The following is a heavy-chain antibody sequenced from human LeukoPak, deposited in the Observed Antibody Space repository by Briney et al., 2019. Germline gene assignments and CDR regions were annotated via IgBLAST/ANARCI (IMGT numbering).Heavy chain of an antibody. Sequence: ASVKVSCKASGYTFTSYGISWVRQAPGQGLEWMGWISAYNGNTNYAQKLQGRVTMTTDTSTSTAYMELRSLRSDDTAVYYCARDQAAAGIYWFDPWGQGTLVTVSS. CDR2: ISAYNGNT. D-gene: IGHD6-13*01. V-gene: IGHV1-18*01. CDR1: GYTFTSYG. J-gene: IGHJ5*02. CDR3: ARDQAAAGIYWFDP.